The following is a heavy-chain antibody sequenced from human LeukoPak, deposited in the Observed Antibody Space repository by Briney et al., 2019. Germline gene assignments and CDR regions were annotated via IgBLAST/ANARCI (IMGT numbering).Heavy chain of an antibody. Sequence: GGSLRLSCAASGFTFSSYGMSWVRQAPGKGLEWVSAISGSGGSTYYADSVKGRFTISRDNSKNTLYLQMNSLRAEDTAVYYCARERKSGWLSRTYNFDSWGQGTLVTVSS. CDR1: GFTFSSYG. D-gene: IGHD3-10*01. J-gene: IGHJ4*02. CDR2: ISGSGGST. CDR3: ARERKSGWLSRTYNFDS. V-gene: IGHV3-23*01.